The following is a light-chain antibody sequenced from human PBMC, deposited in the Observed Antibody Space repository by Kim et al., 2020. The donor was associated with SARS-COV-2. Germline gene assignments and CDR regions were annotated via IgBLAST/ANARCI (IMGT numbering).Light chain of an antibody. CDR3: QQYKSYPVT. CDR1: QSISSW. V-gene: IGKV1-5*03. Sequence: ASVGDRVTITCRASQSISSWLAWYQQKPGKVPNLLIYKASSLESGVPSRFSGSGSGTEFTLTIISLQPDDFATYYCQQYKSYPVTFGQGTKVDIK. CDR2: KAS. J-gene: IGKJ1*01.